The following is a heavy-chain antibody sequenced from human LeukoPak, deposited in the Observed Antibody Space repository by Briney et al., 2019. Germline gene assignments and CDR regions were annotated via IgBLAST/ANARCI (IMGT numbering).Heavy chain of an antibody. CDR1: GGAFSSYA. Sequence: SVKVSCKASGGAFSSYAISWVRQAPGQGLEWMGRIIPIFGIANYAQKFQGRVTITADKSTSTAYMELSSLRSEDTAVYYCARGILPFVGATPLGFDYWGQGTLVTVSS. CDR3: ARGILPFVGATPLGFDY. V-gene: IGHV1-69*04. J-gene: IGHJ4*02. CDR2: IIPIFGIA. D-gene: IGHD1-26*01.